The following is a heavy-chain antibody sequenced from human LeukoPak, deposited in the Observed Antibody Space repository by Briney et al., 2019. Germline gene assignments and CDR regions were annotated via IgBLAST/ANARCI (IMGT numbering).Heavy chain of an antibody. CDR3: ARGNGITMVRGVIVTGAYFFDY. J-gene: IGHJ4*02. V-gene: IGHV4-59*08. CDR2: IYYSRST. D-gene: IGHD3-10*01. Sequence: PSETLSLTCTVSGVSISSYYWSWLRQPPGKGLEWIGYIYYSRSTNYNPSLKSRVTISVDTSKNQFSLTLSSVTAADTAVYYCARGNGITMVRGVIVTGAYFFDYWGQGTLVTVSS. CDR1: GVSISSYY.